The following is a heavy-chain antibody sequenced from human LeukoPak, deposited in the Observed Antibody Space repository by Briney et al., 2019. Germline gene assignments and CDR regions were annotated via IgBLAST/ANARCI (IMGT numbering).Heavy chain of an antibody. CDR3: ARDDTVTTRVGFID. CDR2: IKQDGSEK. J-gene: IGHJ4*02. CDR1: GFTFSSYW. V-gene: IGHV3-7*01. D-gene: IGHD4-17*01. Sequence: GGSLRLSCAASGFTFSSYWMSWVRQVPGKGLEWVANIKQDGSEKYYVDSVKGRFTISRDNAKNSLYLQMNSLRAEDTAVYYCARDDTVTTRVGFIDWGQGTLVTVSS.